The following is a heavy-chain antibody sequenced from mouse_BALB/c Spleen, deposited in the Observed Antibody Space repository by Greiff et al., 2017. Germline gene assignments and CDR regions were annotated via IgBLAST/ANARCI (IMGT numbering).Heavy chain of an antibody. Sequence: VQLKESGPGLVKPSQSLSLTCTVTGYSITSDYAWNWIRQFPGNKLEWMGYISYSGSTSYNPSLKSRISITRDTSKNQFFLQLNSVTTEDTATYYCARFVHYYAMDYWGQGTSVTVSS. CDR1: GYSITSDYA. CDR2: ISYSGST. CDR3: ARFVHYYAMDY. V-gene: IGHV3-2*02. J-gene: IGHJ4*01.